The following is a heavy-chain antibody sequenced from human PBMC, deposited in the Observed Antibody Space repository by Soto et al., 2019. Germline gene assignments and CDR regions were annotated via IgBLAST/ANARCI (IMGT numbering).Heavy chain of an antibody. CDR1: GFTCSSFG. J-gene: IGHJ1*01. CDR3: ARDLKGYCSGGGWPLEYFQH. D-gene: IGHD2-15*01. V-gene: IGHV3-33*08. Sequence: WGPLRLSCAASGFTCSSFGMHWVRQASGKGLEWVAVIWYDGSNKYYADSVKGRFTISRDNSKNTLYLQMNSLRAEDTAVYYCARDLKGYCSGGGWPLEYFQHWGQGTLVTVSS. CDR2: IWYDGSNK.